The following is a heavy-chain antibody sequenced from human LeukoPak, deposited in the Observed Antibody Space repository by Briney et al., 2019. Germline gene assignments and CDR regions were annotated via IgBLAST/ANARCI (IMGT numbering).Heavy chain of an antibody. D-gene: IGHD3-22*01. J-gene: IGHJ4*02. CDR2: ISGTGGST. CDR1: GGSFSGYY. CDR3: AKCNHYDNNGYPDY. V-gene: IGHV3-23*01. Sequence: PSETLSLTCAVYGGSFSGYYWSWVRQAPGKGLEWVSTISGTGGSTYYADSVKGRFTISRDNSKNTLYVQMKSLRAEDTAVYYCAKCNHYDNNGYPDYWGQGTLVTVSS.